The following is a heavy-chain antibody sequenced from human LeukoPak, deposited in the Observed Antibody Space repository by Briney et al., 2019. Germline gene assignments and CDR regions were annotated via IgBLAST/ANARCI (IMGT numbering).Heavy chain of an antibody. V-gene: IGHV3-64*01. CDR2: ISSNGGST. CDR3: AKDRRGYGSGSYGSDV. J-gene: IGHJ6*04. Sequence: GGSLRLSCTASGFTFGDYAMHWVRQAPGKGLEYVSAISSNGGSTYYANSVKGRFTISRDNSKNTLYLQMNSLRAEDTAVYYCAKDRRGYGSGSYGSDVWGKGTTVTVSS. CDR1: GFTFGDYA. D-gene: IGHD3-10*01.